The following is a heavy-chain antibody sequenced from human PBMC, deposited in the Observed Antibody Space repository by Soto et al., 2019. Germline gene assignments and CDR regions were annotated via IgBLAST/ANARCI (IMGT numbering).Heavy chain of an antibody. CDR3: ASTYDYDPHYFDY. D-gene: IGHD4-17*01. Sequence: EVQLVESGGGLVKPGGSLRLSCAASGFTFSSYSMNWVRQAPGKGLEWVSSISSSSSYIYYADSVKGRFTISRDNAKNSLYLQMNSLRAEDTAVYYCASTYDYDPHYFDYWGQGTLVTVSS. J-gene: IGHJ4*02. CDR2: ISSSSSYI. V-gene: IGHV3-21*01. CDR1: GFTFSSYS.